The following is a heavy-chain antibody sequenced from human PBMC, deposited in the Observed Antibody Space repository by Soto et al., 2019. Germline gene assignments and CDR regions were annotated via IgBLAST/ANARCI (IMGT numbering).Heavy chain of an antibody. Sequence: VQLLESGGGLIQPGGSLRLSCAASGFTFSYGIHWLRQAPGKGLEWVAYISYDSSNKFYGDSVKARFTISRDNSKNRRFLQMNSLRAEDTAVYYCAKRVIGYFSGNTCDDYWGQGTLVAVSS. J-gene: IGHJ4*02. V-gene: IGHV3-30*18. CDR2: ISYDSSNK. D-gene: IGHD2-15*01. CDR1: GFTFSYG. CDR3: AKRVIGYFSGNTCDDY.